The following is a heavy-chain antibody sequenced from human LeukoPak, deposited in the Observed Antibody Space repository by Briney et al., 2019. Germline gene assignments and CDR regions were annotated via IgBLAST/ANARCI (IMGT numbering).Heavy chain of an antibody. J-gene: IGHJ4*02. CDR1: GFTFDDYA. Sequence: PGRSLRLSCAASGFTFDDYAMHWVRQAPGKGLEWVSGISWSSGSIGYADSVKGRFTVSRDNAKNSLYLQMNSLRAEDTALYYCAKGSNYYASGSYLDYWGQGTLVTVSS. CDR2: ISWSSGSI. D-gene: IGHD3-10*01. CDR3: AKGSNYYASGSYLDY. V-gene: IGHV3-9*01.